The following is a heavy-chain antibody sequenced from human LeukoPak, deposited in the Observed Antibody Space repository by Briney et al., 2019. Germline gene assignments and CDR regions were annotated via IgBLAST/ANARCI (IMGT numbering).Heavy chain of an antibody. CDR3: ARDLCLDY. V-gene: IGHV4-30-2*01. CDR1: GGSISSGGYY. J-gene: IGHJ4*02. Sequence: PSQTLSLTCTVSGGSISSGGYYWSWIRQPPGKGLEWIGYIYHSGSTYYNPSLESRVTISVDRSKNQFSLKLSSVTAADTAVYYCARDLCLDYWGQGTLVTVSS. CDR2: IYHSGST. D-gene: IGHD2-21*01.